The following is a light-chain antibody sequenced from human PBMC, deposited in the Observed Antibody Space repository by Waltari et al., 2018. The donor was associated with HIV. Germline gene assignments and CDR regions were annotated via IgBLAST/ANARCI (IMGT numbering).Light chain of an antibody. CDR3: AAWDDSLSVV. V-gene: IGLV1-47*01. CDR2: RNN. Sequence: QSVLTQPPSASGTPGQRVTISCSGSTSNIGSYYVYWYQQLPGTAPKLLIYRNNQRPSGVPDRFSGSRSGTSASLAISGLRSEDEAYYYCAAWDDSLSVVFGGGTKLTVL. J-gene: IGLJ2*01. CDR1: TSNIGSYY.